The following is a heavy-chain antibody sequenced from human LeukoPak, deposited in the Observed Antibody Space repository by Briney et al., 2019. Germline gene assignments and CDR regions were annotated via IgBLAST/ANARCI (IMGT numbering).Heavy chain of an antibody. J-gene: IGHJ6*03. Sequence: GGSLRLSCAASGITVSSNYMSWVRQAPGKGLEWVSVIYSGGSTYYADSVKGRFTISRDNSKNTLYLQMNSLRAEDTAMYYCARDLRGESAYGYYYYYMDVWGKGTTVTVSS. D-gene: IGHD5-12*01. V-gene: IGHV3-53*01. CDR1: GITVSSNY. CDR3: ARDLRGESAYGYYYYYMDV. CDR2: IYSGGST.